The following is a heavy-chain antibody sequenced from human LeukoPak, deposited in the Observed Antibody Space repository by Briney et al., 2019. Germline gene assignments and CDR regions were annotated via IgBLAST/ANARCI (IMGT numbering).Heavy chain of an antibody. J-gene: IGHJ4*02. CDR1: GYTFTGYY. V-gene: IGHV1-2*06. CDR3: AGHYYDSSGYDY. CDR2: INPNSGGT. D-gene: IGHD3-22*01. Sequence: ASVKVSCKASGYTFTGYYMHWVRQAPGQGLEWMGRINPNSGGTNYAQKFQGRVTMTTDISTSTAYMELRSLRSDDTAVYYCAGHYYDSSGYDYWGQGTLVTVSS.